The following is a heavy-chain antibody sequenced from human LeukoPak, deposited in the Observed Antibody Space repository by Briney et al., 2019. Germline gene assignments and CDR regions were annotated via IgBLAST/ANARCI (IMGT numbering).Heavy chain of an antibody. D-gene: IGHD3-3*01. V-gene: IGHV1-8*02. Sequence: ASVKVSCKASGYTFTGYHMHWVRQATGQGLEWMGWMNPNSGNTGYAQKFQGRVTMTRNTSISTAYMELSRLRSDDTAVYYCARDSEGFTDPYYDFWSGYYTRYYYYGMDVWGQGTTVTVSS. CDR1: GYTFTGYH. CDR2: MNPNSGNT. CDR3: ARDSEGFTDPYYDFWSGYYTRYYYYGMDV. J-gene: IGHJ6*02.